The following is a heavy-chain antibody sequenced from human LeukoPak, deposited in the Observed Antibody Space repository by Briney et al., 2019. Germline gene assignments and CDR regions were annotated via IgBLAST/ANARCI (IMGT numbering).Heavy chain of an antibody. Sequence: TSETLTLTCAVYGGSFSSYYWSWIRQPAGKGLEWIGRIYTSGSTNYNPSLKSRVTMSVDTSKNQFSLKLSSVTAADTAVYYCARGWGPLLNDAFDIWGQGTMVTVSS. CDR1: GGSFSSYY. D-gene: IGHD3-10*01. CDR2: IYTSGST. CDR3: ARGWGPLLNDAFDI. V-gene: IGHV4-59*10. J-gene: IGHJ3*02.